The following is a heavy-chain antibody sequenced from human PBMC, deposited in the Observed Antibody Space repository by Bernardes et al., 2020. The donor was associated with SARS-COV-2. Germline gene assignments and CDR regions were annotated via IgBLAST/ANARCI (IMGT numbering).Heavy chain of an antibody. Sequence: SQTLSLTCAISGDSVSTNSASWNWIRQSPSRGLEWLGRTYFRSKWYDDYAVSVRSRITINPDTSKNQFSLQLNSVTPEDTAVYFCARDGYGDLIFDYWGQGSLVTVSS. CDR3: ARDGYGDLIFDY. D-gene: IGHD4-17*01. CDR1: GDSVSTNSAS. V-gene: IGHV6-1*01. CDR2: TYFRSKWYD. J-gene: IGHJ4*02.